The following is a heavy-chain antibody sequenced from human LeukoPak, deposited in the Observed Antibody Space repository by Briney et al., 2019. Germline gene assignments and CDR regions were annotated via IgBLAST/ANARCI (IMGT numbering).Heavy chain of an antibody. J-gene: IGHJ4*02. CDR2: IKQDGSEK. CDR1: GFTFSSHW. V-gene: IGHV3-7*01. Sequence: QPGGSLRLSCSASGFTFSSHWMSWVRQAPGKGLERVANIKQDGSEKYYVDSVKGRFTISRDNAKNSLYLQMNSLRAEDTAVYYCTRGLTPLDVTFPFDYWGQGTLVTVSS. CDR3: TRGLTPLDVTFPFDY. D-gene: IGHD3-16*01.